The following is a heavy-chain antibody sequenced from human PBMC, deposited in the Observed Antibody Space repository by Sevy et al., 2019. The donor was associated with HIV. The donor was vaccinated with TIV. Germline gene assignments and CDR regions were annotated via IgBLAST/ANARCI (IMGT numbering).Heavy chain of an antibody. CDR1: GYTFSDYS. J-gene: IGHJ4*02. CDR3: ARGGSDGNY. Sequence: ASVKVSCKASGYTFSDYSIYWKRQAPGQGFEWMGWINAASGVTNFAQKFQGRVTMTRDTSINTAYMEVYRLTSDDTAVYYCARGGSDGNYWGQGTLVTVSS. V-gene: IGHV1-2*02. CDR2: INAASGVT. D-gene: IGHD5-12*01.